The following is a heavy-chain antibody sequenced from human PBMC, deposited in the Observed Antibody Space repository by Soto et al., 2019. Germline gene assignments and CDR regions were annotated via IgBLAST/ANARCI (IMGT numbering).Heavy chain of an antibody. CDR3: ERDRARLHYYYYGMDV. D-gene: IGHD2-15*01. CDR1: GFTFSSYG. V-gene: IGHV3-33*01. Sequence: PGGSLRLSCAASGFTFSSYGMHWVRQAPGKGLEWVAVIWYDGSNKYYADSVKGRFTISRDNSKNTLYLQMNSLRAEDTAVYYCERDRARLHYYYYGMDVWGQVTPVTFSS. CDR2: IWYDGSNK. J-gene: IGHJ6*02.